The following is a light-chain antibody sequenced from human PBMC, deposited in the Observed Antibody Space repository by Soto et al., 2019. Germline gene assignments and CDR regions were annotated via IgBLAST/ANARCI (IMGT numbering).Light chain of an antibody. J-gene: IGLJ2*01. CDR1: KLGTKY. Sequence: SYELTQLPSVSVSPGQTASITCSGDKLGTKYACWYQQKPGQSPVLVIYQDTKRPSGIPERFAGSNSGNTATLTISGTQAMDEADYYCQAWDRSTVVFGGGTKLTVL. CDR3: QAWDRSTVV. V-gene: IGLV3-1*01. CDR2: QDT.